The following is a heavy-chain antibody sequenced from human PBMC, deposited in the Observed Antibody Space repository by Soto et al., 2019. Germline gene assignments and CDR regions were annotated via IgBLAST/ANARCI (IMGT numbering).Heavy chain of an antibody. CDR2: ISNNGDTA. V-gene: IGHV3-23*01. CDR1: GFTFSSYA. CDR3: AKSRVFIGAIVTLLDS. J-gene: IGHJ4*02. D-gene: IGHD3-16*02. Sequence: EVQLLESGGGLVQPGGSLTLSCATSGFTFSSYAMVWVSQAAEKVLEWVASISNNGDTAYYADSVKVRFTISRGNSENTLYLQMNGLRADDTALYFCAKSRVFIGAIVTLLDSWGQGTQVTVSS.